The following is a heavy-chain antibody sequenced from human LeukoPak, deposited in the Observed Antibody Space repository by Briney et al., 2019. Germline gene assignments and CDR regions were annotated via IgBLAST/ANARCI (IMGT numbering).Heavy chain of an antibody. CDR1: GYTLTELS. CDR2: FDPEDGET. J-gene: IGHJ5*02. CDR3: ARKAYNWFDP. V-gene: IGHV1-24*01. Sequence: ASVKVSCKVSGYTLTELSMPWVRQAPGNGVEWMGGFDPEDGETIYAQKFQGRVTMTEDTSTDTAYMELSSLRSEDTAVYYWARKAYNWFDPWGQGTLVTVSS.